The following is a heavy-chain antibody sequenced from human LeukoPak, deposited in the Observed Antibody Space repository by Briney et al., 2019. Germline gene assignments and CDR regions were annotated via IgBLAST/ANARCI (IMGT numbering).Heavy chain of an antibody. J-gene: IGHJ4*02. D-gene: IGHD6-19*01. Sequence: PSGTLSLACAVSGGSISSSNWWSWVRQPPGKGLEWIGEIYHSGSTNYNPSLKSRVTISVDKSKNQFSLKLSSVTAADTAVYYCATYSSGWFTFDYWGQGTLVTVSS. CDR1: GGSISSSNW. V-gene: IGHV4-4*02. CDR3: ATYSSGWFTFDY. CDR2: IYHSGST.